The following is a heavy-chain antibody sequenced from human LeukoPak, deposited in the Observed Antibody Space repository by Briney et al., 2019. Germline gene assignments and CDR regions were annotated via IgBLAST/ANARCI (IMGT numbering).Heavy chain of an antibody. Sequence: GGSLRLSCAAFGFPLSSYAMSWVRQAPGKGLEWVGFIRSKAYGGTTEYAASVKGRFTISRDDSKSIAYLQMNSLKTEDTAVYYCTRSSSTSPVWGKGTTVTISS. CDR2: IRSKAYGGTT. V-gene: IGHV3-49*04. CDR1: GFPLSSYA. CDR3: TRSSSTSPV. J-gene: IGHJ6*04. D-gene: IGHD2-2*01.